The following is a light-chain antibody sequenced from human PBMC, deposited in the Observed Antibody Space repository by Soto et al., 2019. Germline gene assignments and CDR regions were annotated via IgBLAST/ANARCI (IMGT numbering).Light chain of an antibody. CDR2: EVT. J-gene: IGLJ1*01. V-gene: IGLV2-14*01. Sequence: QSALTQPDSVSGSPVQSIAISCTGTSSDVGRYNYVSWYQQHPGKAPKLMIYEVTNRPSGVSNRFSGSKSGNTAYLTITGLRADDEADYYCSTFGGTGVFGTGTKLTVL. CDR1: SSDVGRYNY. CDR3: STFGGTGV.